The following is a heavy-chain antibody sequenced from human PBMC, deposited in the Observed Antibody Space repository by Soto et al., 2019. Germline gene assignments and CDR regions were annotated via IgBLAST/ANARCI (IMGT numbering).Heavy chain of an antibody. D-gene: IGHD3-22*01. CDR3: ARETYYDSSGYTKKENWFDP. CDR1: GFTFSSYA. V-gene: IGHV3-33*08. Sequence: GGSLRLSCAASGFTFSSYAMSWVRQAPGKGLEWVAVISCDGSNKYYADSVKGRFTISRDNSKNTLYLQMNSLRAEDTAVYYCARETYYDSSGYTKKENWFDPWGQGTLVTVSS. CDR2: ISCDGSNK. J-gene: IGHJ5*02.